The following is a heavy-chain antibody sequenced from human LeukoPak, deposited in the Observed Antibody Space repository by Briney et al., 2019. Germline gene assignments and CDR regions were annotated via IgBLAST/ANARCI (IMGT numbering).Heavy chain of an antibody. CDR2: ISSSSSYI. CDR3: ARGGFRDYIWGSYRFDY. Sequence: PGGSLRLSCAASGFTFSSYSMNWVRQAPGKGLEWVSSISSSSSYIYYADSVKGRFTISRDNAKNSLYLQMNSLRAEDTAVYYCARGGFRDYIWGSYRFDYWGQGTLVTVSS. J-gene: IGHJ4*02. D-gene: IGHD3-16*02. V-gene: IGHV3-21*01. CDR1: GFTFSSYS.